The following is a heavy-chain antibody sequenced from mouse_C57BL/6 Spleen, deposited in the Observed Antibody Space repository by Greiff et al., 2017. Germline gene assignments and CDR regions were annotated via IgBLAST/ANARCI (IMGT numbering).Heavy chain of an antibody. D-gene: IGHD1-1*01. V-gene: IGHV1-69*01. CDR3: ARGSNYGSSHFDE. Sequence: QVQLQQPGAELVLPGASVKLSCKASGYTFTSYWMHWVKQRPGQGLEWIGEIDPSDSYTNYNQKFKGKSTLTVAKASSTAYLQLSSLKSEDSAVYYCARGSNYGSSHFDEWGQGTSLTVSS. CDR2: IDPSDSYT. CDR1: GYTFTSYW. J-gene: IGHJ2*02.